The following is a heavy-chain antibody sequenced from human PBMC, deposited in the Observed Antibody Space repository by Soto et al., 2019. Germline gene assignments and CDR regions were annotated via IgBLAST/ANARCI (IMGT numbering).Heavy chain of an antibody. D-gene: IGHD6-13*01. V-gene: IGHV5-51*01. CDR3: ARSLYSSSWSRNYGTFDI. Sequence: GESLKISCKGSGYSFTTYWIGWVRQMPGKGLEWMGIIYPGDSDIRYSPSFQGQVTISADKSISTAYLQWSSLKASDTAIYYCARSLYSSSWSRNYGTFDIWGQGTMVTVSS. J-gene: IGHJ3*02. CDR2: IYPGDSDI. CDR1: GYSFTTYW.